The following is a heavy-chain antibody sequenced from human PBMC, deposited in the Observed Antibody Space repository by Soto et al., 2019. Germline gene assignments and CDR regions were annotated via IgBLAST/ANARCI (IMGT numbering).Heavy chain of an antibody. D-gene: IGHD5-18*01. J-gene: IGHJ5*02. Sequence: SETLSLTCTVSGGSISSSSYYWGWIRQPPGKGLEWIGSIYYSGSTYYNPSLKSRVTISVDTSKNQFSLKLSSVTAADTAVYYCARPGSYGSVLIDPWGQEPWSPSPQ. CDR3: ARPGSYGSVLIDP. V-gene: IGHV4-39*01. CDR1: GGSISSSSYY. CDR2: IYYSGST.